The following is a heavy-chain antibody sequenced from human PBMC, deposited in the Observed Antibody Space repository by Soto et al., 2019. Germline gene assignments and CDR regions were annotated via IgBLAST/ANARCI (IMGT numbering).Heavy chain of an antibody. CDR3: AYADDFLSGTNWFDP. Sequence: QITLKESGPTLVKPTQTLTLTCTFSGFSLSTRGVGVVWIRQPPGKALEWLALIYWDDAKRYSPSLRSRLTITKDTSKTQVVLTMTNMGPMDTGTYYCAYADDFLSGTNWFDPWGQGTLVTVSS. J-gene: IGHJ5*02. CDR1: GFSLSTRGVG. D-gene: IGHD3-3*01. V-gene: IGHV2-5*02. CDR2: IYWDDAK.